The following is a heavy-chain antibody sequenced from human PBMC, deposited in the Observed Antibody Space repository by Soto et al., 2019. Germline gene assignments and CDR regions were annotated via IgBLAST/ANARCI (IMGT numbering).Heavy chain of an antibody. CDR3: ARRSISTALYYYYCMDV. CDR1: GSTFTSPG. CDR2: ISAYNGNT. V-gene: IGHV1-18*04. D-gene: IGHD6-6*01. J-gene: IGHJ6*02. Sequence: ASVKRSCKASGSTFTSPGISWVRQAPGQGLEWMGWISAYNGNTNYAQKLQGRVTMTTDTSTSTAYMELRSLRSDDTAVYYCARRSISTALYYYYCMDVWGQAITVTVFS.